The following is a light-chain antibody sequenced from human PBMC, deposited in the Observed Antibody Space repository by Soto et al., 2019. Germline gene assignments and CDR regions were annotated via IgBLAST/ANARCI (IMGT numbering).Light chain of an antibody. CDR1: SSDIGPYNH. Sequence: QSALIQPASVSGSPGQSITISCAGSSSDIGPYNHVSWYQQHPGKAPQLIIYGVSDRPSGVSNRSSGSKSGNTASLTISGLRAEDEAHYYCSSYTSTDTLYVLGTGTKLTVL. CDR2: GVS. V-gene: IGLV2-14*01. CDR3: SSYTSTDTLYV. J-gene: IGLJ1*01.